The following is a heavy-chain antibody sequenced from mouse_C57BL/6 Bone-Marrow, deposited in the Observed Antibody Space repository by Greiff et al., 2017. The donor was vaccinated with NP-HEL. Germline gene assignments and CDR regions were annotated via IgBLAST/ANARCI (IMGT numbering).Heavy chain of an antibody. D-gene: IGHD2-2*01. J-gene: IGHJ1*03. CDR3: ARDDGYDVWYFDV. CDR2: ISDGGSYT. CDR1: GFTFSSYA. V-gene: IGHV5-4*01. Sequence: EVQLVESGGGLVKPGGSLKLSCAASGFTFSSYAMSWVRQTPEKRLEWVATISDGGSYTYYPDNVKGRFTISRDNAKNDLYLQMSHLKSEDTAMYYCARDDGYDVWYFDVWGTGTTVTVSS.